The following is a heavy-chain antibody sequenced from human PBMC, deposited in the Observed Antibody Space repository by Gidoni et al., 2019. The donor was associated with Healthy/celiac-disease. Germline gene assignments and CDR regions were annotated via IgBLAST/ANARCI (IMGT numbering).Heavy chain of an antibody. CDR1: GGSISSSSYY. CDR2: IYYSGST. V-gene: IGHV4-39*01. J-gene: IGHJ4*02. D-gene: IGHD2-15*01. Sequence: QLQLQASGTGLVKPSATLSLTCTVSGGSISSSSYYWGWIRQPPGKGLGWIGSIYYSGSTYYNPSLKSRVTISVDSAKNQFSLKLSSVTAADTAVYYCARSPRRREVPGSGGNNCYFDYWGQGTLVTVSS. CDR3: ARSPRRREVPGSGGNNCYFDY.